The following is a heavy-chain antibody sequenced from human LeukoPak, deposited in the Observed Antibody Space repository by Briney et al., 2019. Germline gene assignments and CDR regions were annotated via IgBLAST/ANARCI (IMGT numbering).Heavy chain of an antibody. J-gene: IGHJ6*02. CDR2: IYTSGST. D-gene: IGHD3-22*01. CDR3: ARDYYDSSGYWGYYYGMDV. Sequence: SETLSLTCTVSGGSISSYYWSWIRQPAGKGLEWMGRIYTSGSTNYNPSLKSRVTMSVDTSKNQFSLKLSSVTAADTAVYYCARDYYDSSGYWGYYYGMDVWGQGTTVTVSS. CDR1: GGSISSYY. V-gene: IGHV4-4*07.